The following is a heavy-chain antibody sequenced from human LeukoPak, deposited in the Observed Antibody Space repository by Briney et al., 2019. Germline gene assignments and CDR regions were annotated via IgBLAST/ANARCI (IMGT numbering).Heavy chain of an antibody. Sequence: GASLRLSCAVSGFSLSRYAMSWVRKAPGKGLEWVSAISDSGGSTCYADSVKGRFTISRDNPRNTLYLQMNTLRAEDTAVYYCAKCRGSSWSDYFDYWGQGTLVTVSS. CDR2: ISDSGGST. J-gene: IGHJ4*02. V-gene: IGHV3-23*01. D-gene: IGHD6-13*01. CDR3: AKCRGSSWSDYFDY. CDR1: GFSLSRYA.